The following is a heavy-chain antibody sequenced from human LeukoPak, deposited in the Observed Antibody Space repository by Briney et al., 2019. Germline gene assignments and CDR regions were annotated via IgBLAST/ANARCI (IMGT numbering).Heavy chain of an antibody. CDR3: ARDLSSYGHLNHFDY. D-gene: IGHD5-18*01. V-gene: IGHV4-39*02. Sequence: SETLSLTCTVSGDSISSSSYYWGWVRQPPGRGLEWIGTISYSGNTYYNPSLKSRVTISIDMSKNHFSVKLSSVTAADTAVYYCARDLSSYGHLNHFDYWGQGTLVTVSS. CDR2: ISYSGNT. J-gene: IGHJ4*02. CDR1: GDSISSSSYY.